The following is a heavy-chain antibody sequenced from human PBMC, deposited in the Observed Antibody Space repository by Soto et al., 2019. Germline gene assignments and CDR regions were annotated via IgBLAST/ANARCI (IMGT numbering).Heavy chain of an antibody. CDR1: GYTFTSYA. CDR2: INAGNGNT. J-gene: IGHJ6*02. D-gene: IGHD5-18*01. CDR3: ARVRGGSYGYLYYYGMDV. V-gene: IGHV1-3*01. Sequence: GASVKVSCKASGYTFTSYAMHWVRQAPGQRLEWMGWINAGNGNTKYSQKFQGRVTITRDTSASTAYMELSSLRSEDTAVYYCARVRGGSYGYLYYYGMDVWGQGTTVTVSS.